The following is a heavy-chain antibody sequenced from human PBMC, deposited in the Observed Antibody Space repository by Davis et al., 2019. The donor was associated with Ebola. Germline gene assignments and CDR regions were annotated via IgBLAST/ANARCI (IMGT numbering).Heavy chain of an antibody. CDR3: ARHTGTYRPYYFDY. CDR1: GFTVSSNY. D-gene: IGHD5-18*01. Sequence: PGGSLRLSCAASGFTVSSNYMSWVRQAPGKGLEWVSVIYSGGSTYYADSVKGRFTISRDNSKNTLYLQMNSLRAEDTAVYYCARHTGTYRPYYFDYWGQGTLVTVSS. J-gene: IGHJ4*02. CDR2: IYSGGST. V-gene: IGHV3-53*01.